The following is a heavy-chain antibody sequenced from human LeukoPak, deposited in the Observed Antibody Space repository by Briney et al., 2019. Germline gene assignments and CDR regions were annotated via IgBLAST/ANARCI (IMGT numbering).Heavy chain of an antibody. CDR2: ISGSGGST. CDR1: GFPFSSYA. CDR3: ATFPTYYCDSSTNYFDY. J-gene: IGHJ4*02. Sequence: GGSLRLSCAASGFPFSSYAMSWVRQAPGKGLEWVSAISGSGGSTYYADSVKGRFTISRDNSKNTLYLQMNSLRAEDTAVYYCATFPTYYCDSSTNYFDYWGQGTLVTVSS. V-gene: IGHV3-23*01. D-gene: IGHD3-22*01.